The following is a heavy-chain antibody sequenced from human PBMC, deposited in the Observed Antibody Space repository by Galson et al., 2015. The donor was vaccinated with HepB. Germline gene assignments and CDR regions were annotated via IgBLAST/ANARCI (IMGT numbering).Heavy chain of an antibody. V-gene: IGHV5-10-1*01. J-gene: IGHJ4*02. CDR3: ARLHFGDSSGYYPTFDY. D-gene: IGHD3-22*01. CDR1: GYSFTSYW. CDR2: IDPSDSYT. Sequence: QSGAEVKKPGESLRISCKGSGYSFTSYWISWVRQMPGKGLEWMGRIDPSDSYTNYSPSFHGHVTISADKSISTAYLQWSSLKASDTAMYYCARLHFGDSSGYYPTFDYWGQGTLVTVSS.